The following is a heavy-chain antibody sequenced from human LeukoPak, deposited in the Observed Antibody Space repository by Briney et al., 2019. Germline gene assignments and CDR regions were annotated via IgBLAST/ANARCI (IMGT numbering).Heavy chain of an antibody. V-gene: IGHV4-4*07. Sequence: SETLSLTCAVSGGSITSYYWSWIRQPAGKGLEWIGRVHTSGSTNYNPSLKSRVTISVDTSKNQFSLKLTSVTAADTAVYYCASHYRFAFDNWGQGTLVTVSS. D-gene: IGHD3-16*02. CDR3: ASHYRFAFDN. CDR2: VHTSGST. J-gene: IGHJ3*02. CDR1: GGSITSYY.